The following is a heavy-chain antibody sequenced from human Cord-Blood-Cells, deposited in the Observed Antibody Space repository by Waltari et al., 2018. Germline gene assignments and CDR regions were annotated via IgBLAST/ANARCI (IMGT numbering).Heavy chain of an antibody. CDR1: GYTFTSHD. Sequence: QVQLVQSGAEVKKPGASVKVSCKASGYTFTSHDLNWVRQATGQGIEWMGWMNPNRRNTGYAQKFQGRVTMTRNTAISTAYMELSSLRSADTAVYYCARGLRMVRGVIYWGQGTLVTVSS. CDR2: MNPNRRNT. D-gene: IGHD3-10*01. V-gene: IGHV1-8*01. J-gene: IGHJ4*02. CDR3: ARGLRMVRGVIY.